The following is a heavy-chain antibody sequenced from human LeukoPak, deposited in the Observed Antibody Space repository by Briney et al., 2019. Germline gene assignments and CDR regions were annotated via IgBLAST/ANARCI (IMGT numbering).Heavy chain of an antibody. Sequence: QPGGSLRLSCAASGFTFSNYAMSWVRQAPGKGLEWVSAISGSGGRTYYADSVKGRFTISRDNSKNTVYPQMNSLRAEDAAVYYCAKGFSPYYYYGLDVWGQGTTVTVSS. CDR2: ISGSGGRT. J-gene: IGHJ6*02. CDR1: GFTFSNYA. CDR3: AKGFSPYYYYGLDV. V-gene: IGHV3-23*01.